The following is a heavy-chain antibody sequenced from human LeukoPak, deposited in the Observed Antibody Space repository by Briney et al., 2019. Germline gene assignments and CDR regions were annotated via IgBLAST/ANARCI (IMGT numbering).Heavy chain of an antibody. V-gene: IGHV3-30-3*01. Sequence: GFLRLSCAASGFTFSSYAMHWVRQAPGKGLEWVAVISYDGSNKYYADSVKGRFTISRDNSKNTLYLQMNSLRAEDTAVYYCARLLSGNWGQGTLVTVS. CDR1: GFTFSSYA. J-gene: IGHJ4*02. CDR3: ARLLSGN. D-gene: IGHD2-15*01. CDR2: ISYDGSNK.